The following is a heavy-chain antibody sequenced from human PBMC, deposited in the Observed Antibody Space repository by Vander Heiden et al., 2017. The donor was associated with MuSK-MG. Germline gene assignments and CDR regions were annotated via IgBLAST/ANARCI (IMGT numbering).Heavy chain of an antibody. CDR2: MNPNSGNT. V-gene: IGHV1-8*01. J-gene: IGHJ4*02. Sequence: QVQLVQSGAEVKKPGASVKVSCKASGYTFTSYDINWVRQATGQGLEWMGWMNPNSGNTGYAQKFQGRVTMTRNTSISTAYMEMSSLRSEDTAVYYCARGHLPGYDILTGLFDYWGQGTMVTVYS. D-gene: IGHD3-9*01. CDR3: ARGHLPGYDILTGLFDY. CDR1: GYTFTSYD.